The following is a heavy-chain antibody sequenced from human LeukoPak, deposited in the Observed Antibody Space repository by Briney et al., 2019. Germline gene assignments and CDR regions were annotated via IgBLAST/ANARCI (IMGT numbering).Heavy chain of an antibody. CDR1: GFTFSSYA. D-gene: IGHD5-18*01. V-gene: IGHV3-23*01. Sequence: GGSLRLSCAASGFTFSSYAMSWVRQAPGKGLEWVSAISGSGGSTYYADSVKGRFTISRDNSKNTLYLQMNSLRAEDTAVYYCARYSYGYISAFDYWGQGTLVTVSS. J-gene: IGHJ4*02. CDR2: ISGSGGST. CDR3: ARYSYGYISAFDY.